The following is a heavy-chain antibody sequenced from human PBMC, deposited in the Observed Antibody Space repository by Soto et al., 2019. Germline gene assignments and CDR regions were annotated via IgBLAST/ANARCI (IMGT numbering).Heavy chain of an antibody. D-gene: IGHD3-22*01. CDR1: GFTFSSYA. V-gene: IGHV3-23*01. J-gene: IGHJ1*01. Sequence: EVQLLESGGGLVQPGGSLRLSCAASGFTFSSYAMSWVRQAPGKGLEWVSAISGSGGSTYYADSVKGRFTISRDNSKNTLYLQMNSLRAEDTAVYYCAKVAYYYDSSGHVAEYFQHWGQGTLVTVSS. CDR2: ISGSGGST. CDR3: AKVAYYYDSSGHVAEYFQH.